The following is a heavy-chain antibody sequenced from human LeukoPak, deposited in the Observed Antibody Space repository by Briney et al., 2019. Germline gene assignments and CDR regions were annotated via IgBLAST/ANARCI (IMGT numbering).Heavy chain of an antibody. V-gene: IGHV5-51*01. Sequence: GESLKISCKGSGYSFTSYWIGWVRQMPGKGLEWMGIIYPGDSDTRYSPSLQGQVTISADKSISTAYLQWSSLKASDTAMYYCARRYCSSTSCYTAPGWFDPWGQGTLVTVSS. CDR2: IYPGDSDT. CDR3: ARRYCSSTSCYTAPGWFDP. D-gene: IGHD2-2*02. J-gene: IGHJ5*02. CDR1: GYSFTSYW.